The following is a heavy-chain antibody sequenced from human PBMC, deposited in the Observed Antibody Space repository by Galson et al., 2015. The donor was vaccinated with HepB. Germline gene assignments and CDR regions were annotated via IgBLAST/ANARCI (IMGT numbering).Heavy chain of an antibody. CDR2: INPNSGGT. Sequence: SVKVSCKASGYTFTGYYMHWVRQAPGQGLEWMGWINPNSGGTNYAQKFQGRVTMTRGTSTSTAYMELSSLMSDDTAVYYCARSTSGWYAWFDPWGQGTLVTVSA. CDR1: GYTFTGYY. J-gene: IGHJ5*02. V-gene: IGHV1-2*02. D-gene: IGHD6-19*01. CDR3: ARSTSGWYAWFDP.